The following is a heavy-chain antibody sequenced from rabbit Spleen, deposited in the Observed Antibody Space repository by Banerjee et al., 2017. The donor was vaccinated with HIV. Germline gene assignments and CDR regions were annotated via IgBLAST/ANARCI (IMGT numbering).Heavy chain of an antibody. D-gene: IGHD1-1*01. V-gene: IGHV1S45*01. Sequence: EESGGDLVKPEGSLTLTCTASGFSFSSSYWICWVRQAPGKGLEWIACIYAGSSGGTYYASWANGRFTISKTSSTTVTLQMTTLTAADTATYFCARDLTDVIGWNFGWWGPGTLVTVS. CDR1: GFSFSSSYW. CDR2: IYAGSSGGT. CDR3: ARDLTDVIGWNFGW. J-gene: IGHJ4*01.